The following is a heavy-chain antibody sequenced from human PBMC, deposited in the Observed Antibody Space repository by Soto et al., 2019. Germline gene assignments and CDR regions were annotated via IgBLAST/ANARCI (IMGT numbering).Heavy chain of an antibody. CDR2: IKQDGSEK. D-gene: IGHD6-6*01. CDR1: GFTFSSYW. CDR3: ARVWSGGYSSSLDY. Sequence: GGSLRLSCAASGFTFSSYWMSWVRQAPGKGLEWVANIKQDGSEKYYVDSVKGRFTISRDNAKNSLYLQMNSLRAEDAAVYYCARVWSGGYSSSLDYWGQGTLVTVSS. V-gene: IGHV3-7*03. J-gene: IGHJ4*02.